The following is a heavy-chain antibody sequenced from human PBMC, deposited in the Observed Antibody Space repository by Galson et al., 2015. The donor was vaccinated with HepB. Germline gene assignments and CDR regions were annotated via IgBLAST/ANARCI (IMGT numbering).Heavy chain of an antibody. CDR2: ISYDGSNK. D-gene: IGHD3-16*01. CDR3: ARGSGDWGEPDYFDY. J-gene: IGHJ4*02. CDR1: GFTFSSYA. V-gene: IGHV3-30*04. Sequence: SLRLSCAASGFTFSSYAMHWVRQAPGKGLEWVAVISYDGSNKYYADSVKGRFTISRDNSKNTLYLQMNSLRAEDTAVYYCARGSGDWGEPDYFDYWGQGTLVTVSS.